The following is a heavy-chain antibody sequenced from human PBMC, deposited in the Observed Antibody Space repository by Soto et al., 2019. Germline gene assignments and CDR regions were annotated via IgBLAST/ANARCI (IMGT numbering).Heavy chain of an antibody. D-gene: IGHD6-6*01. CDR3: ARDGTIAARQSNLGPIAFFDY. Sequence: ASVKVSCKASGYTFTSYGISWVRQAPGQGLEWMGWISAYNGNTNYAQKLQGRVTMTTDTSTSTAYMELRSLRSDDTAVYYCARDGTIAARQSNLGPIAFFDYWGQGTLVTVSS. CDR1: GYTFTSYG. CDR2: ISAYNGNT. J-gene: IGHJ4*02. V-gene: IGHV1-18*04.